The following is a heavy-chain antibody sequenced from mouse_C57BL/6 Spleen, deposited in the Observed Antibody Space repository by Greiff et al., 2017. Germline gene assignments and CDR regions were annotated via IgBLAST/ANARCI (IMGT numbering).Heavy chain of an antibody. CDR3: TRDWDD. CDR1: GYTFTDYE. V-gene: IGHV1-15*01. J-gene: IGHJ2*01. Sequence: QVQLKESGAELVRPGASVTLSCKASGYTFTDYEMHWVKQTPVHGLEWIGAIDPETGGTAYNQKFKGKAILTADKSSSTAYMDLRSLTSEDSAFYYCTRDWDDWGQGTTLTVSS. D-gene: IGHD4-1*01. CDR2: IDPETGGT.